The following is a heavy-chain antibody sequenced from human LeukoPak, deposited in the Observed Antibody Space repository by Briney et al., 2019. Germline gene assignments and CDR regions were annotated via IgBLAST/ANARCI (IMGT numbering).Heavy chain of an antibody. CDR1: GYSISSGYY. Sequence: PSETLSLTCAVSGYSISSGYYWGWIRQPPGKGLEWIGSIYYSGSTYYNPSLRSRVTISVDTSKNQFSLKLSSVTAADTAVYYCARLYCSGGSCYPRYYYYYYMDVWGKGTTVTVSS. J-gene: IGHJ6*03. D-gene: IGHD2-15*01. CDR3: ARLYCSGGSCYPRYYYYYYMDV. CDR2: IYYSGST. V-gene: IGHV4-38-2*01.